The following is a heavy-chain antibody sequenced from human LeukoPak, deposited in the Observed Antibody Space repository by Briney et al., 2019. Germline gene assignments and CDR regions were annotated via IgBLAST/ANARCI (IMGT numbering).Heavy chain of an antibody. V-gene: IGHV4-61*10. CDR1: GGSVSTGSYY. CDR3: ARTTEGGYTYDYFYYYYMDV. D-gene: IGHD5-18*01. Sequence: SETLSLTGTVSGGSVSTGSYYWSWIRQPAGRGLEWIGHIHTSGTMNYNASLKSRVRISVETSKNQFSLKLSSVTAADTAVYYCARTTEGGYTYDYFYYYYMDVWGKGTTVTISS. J-gene: IGHJ6*03. CDR2: IHTSGTM.